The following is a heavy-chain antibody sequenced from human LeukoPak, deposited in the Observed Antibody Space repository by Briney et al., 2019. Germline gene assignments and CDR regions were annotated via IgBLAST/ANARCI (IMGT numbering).Heavy chain of an antibody. V-gene: IGHV1-2*06. J-gene: IGHJ6*03. CDR1: AYTFTVNY. D-gene: IGHD3-22*01. CDR2: INPNSGGT. Sequence: ASVKVSFKASAYTFTVNYIHWVRQPPGQGLEWMGRINPNSGGTNYAHKFQGRVTMTRDTSICTASLELTRLRLEDTAMYYCARVSSGYSRQYYYYMDVWGKGTTVTVSS. CDR3: ARVSSGYSRQYYYYMDV.